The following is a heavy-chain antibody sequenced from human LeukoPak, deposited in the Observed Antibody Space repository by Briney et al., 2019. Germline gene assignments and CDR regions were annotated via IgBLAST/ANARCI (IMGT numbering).Heavy chain of an antibody. Sequence: GGSLRLSCAASGFTFSSYSMNWVRQAPGKGREGVSSISSSSSYIYYADSVKGRFTISRDKDKNSLYLQMNSLRAEDTAVYYCARANPRDGYNYDAFDIWSQGTMVTVSS. CDR1: GFTFSSYS. CDR2: ISSSSSYI. J-gene: IGHJ3*02. D-gene: IGHD5-24*01. V-gene: IGHV3-21*01. CDR3: ARANPRDGYNYDAFDI.